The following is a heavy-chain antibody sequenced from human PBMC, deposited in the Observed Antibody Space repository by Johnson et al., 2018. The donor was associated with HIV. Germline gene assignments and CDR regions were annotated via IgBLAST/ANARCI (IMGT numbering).Heavy chain of an antibody. D-gene: IGHD6-19*01. V-gene: IGHV3-66*02. J-gene: IGHJ3*02. Sequence: VQLVESGGGLVQPGGSLRLSCAASGFTVSSNYMNWVRQAPGKGLEWVSVIYSGDSTYYADSVKGRFTISRDNSKNTLYLQMNSLRAEDTAVYYCAKDPYSSGGNAFDIWGQVTMVTVSS. CDR2: IYSGDST. CDR1: GFTVSSNY. CDR3: AKDPYSSGGNAFDI.